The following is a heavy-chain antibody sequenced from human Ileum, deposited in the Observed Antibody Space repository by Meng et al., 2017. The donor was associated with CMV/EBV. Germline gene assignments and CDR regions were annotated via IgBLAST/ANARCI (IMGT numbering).Heavy chain of an antibody. D-gene: IGHD2/OR15-2a*01. CDR1: GFSFGAYG. V-gene: IGHV3-33*06. CDR3: AKGCTTFCYYIDF. Sequence: GESLKISCAASGFSFGAYGMHWVRQAPGKGLEWVAIISSDGRNQQYADSVKGRFAISRDNSKKTLYLQISSLRVEDMAVYYCAKGCTTFCYYIDFWGRGPLVTVSS. J-gene: IGHJ4*02. CDR2: ISSDGRNQ.